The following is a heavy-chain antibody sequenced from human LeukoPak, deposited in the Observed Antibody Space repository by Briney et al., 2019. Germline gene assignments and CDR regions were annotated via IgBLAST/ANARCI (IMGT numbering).Heavy chain of an antibody. J-gene: IGHJ4*02. Sequence: ALVKVSCKASGYSSTDYYIYWVRQAPGQGLEWMGWIKPNSGDTNYVQKFEGRVTMTRDTSISTAYMELSSLRSDDTAVYYCATKKYSGSFYAFWGQGTLVTVSS. V-gene: IGHV1-2*02. CDR1: GYSSTDYY. D-gene: IGHD1-26*01. CDR2: IKPNSGDT. CDR3: ATKKYSGSFYAF.